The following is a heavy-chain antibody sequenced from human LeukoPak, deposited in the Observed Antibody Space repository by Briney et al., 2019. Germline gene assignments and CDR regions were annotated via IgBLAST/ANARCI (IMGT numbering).Heavy chain of an antibody. CDR2: ISSSSTYI. CDR3: ARDWGGRSAVAGTFDY. D-gene: IGHD6-19*01. CDR1: GFTFSSYS. Sequence: PGGSLRLSCEASGFTFSSYSMNWVRQAPGKGLEWVSFISSSSTYIYYADSVKGRFTISRDNAKNSLYLQMNSLRAEDTAVYYCARDWGGRSAVAGTFDYWGQGTLVTVSS. V-gene: IGHV3-21*01. J-gene: IGHJ4*02.